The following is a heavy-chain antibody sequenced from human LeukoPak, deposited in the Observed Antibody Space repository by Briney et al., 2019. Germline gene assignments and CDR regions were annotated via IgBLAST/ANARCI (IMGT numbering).Heavy chain of an antibody. CDR3: ARGISEIGYYHFDY. Sequence: PGGSLRLSCAASGFTFSTYAIHWVRQAPGKGLEWVAVISYDGSNKYYADSVKGRFTISRDNSKNTLYLQMSSLRADDTAVYYCARGISEIGYYHFDYWGQGTLARVCS. J-gene: IGHJ4*02. D-gene: IGHD3-3*01. V-gene: IGHV3-30*04. CDR2: ISYDGSNK. CDR1: GFTFSTYA.